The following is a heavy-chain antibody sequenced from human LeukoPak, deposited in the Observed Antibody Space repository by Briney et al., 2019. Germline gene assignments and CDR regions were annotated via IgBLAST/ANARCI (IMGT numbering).Heavy chain of an antibody. D-gene: IGHD1-7*01. J-gene: IGHJ6*02. Sequence: PGGSLRLSCAASGFTFSSYAMHWVRQAPGKGLEYVSAITSNGGSTHYANSVKGRFTISRDNAKNSLYLQMNSLRAEDTAVYYCARDRGITGTTQYYYGMDVWGQGTTVTVSS. CDR1: GFTFSSYA. CDR2: ITSNGGST. V-gene: IGHV3-64*01. CDR3: ARDRGITGTTQYYYGMDV.